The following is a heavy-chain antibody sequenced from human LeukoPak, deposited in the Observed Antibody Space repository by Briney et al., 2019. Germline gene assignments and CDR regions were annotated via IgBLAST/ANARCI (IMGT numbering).Heavy chain of an antibody. Sequence: GGSLRLSCAASGFTFSSYWMNWVRQAPGKGLVWVSRIASDGSSTTYADSVKGRFTISRDNAENTLYLQMNSLRVEDTAVYYCVRGAFHAGSGNYYDYWGQGTLVTVSS. CDR3: VRGAFHAGSGNYYDY. J-gene: IGHJ4*02. V-gene: IGHV3-74*01. CDR2: IASDGSST. CDR1: GFTFSSYW. D-gene: IGHD3-22*01.